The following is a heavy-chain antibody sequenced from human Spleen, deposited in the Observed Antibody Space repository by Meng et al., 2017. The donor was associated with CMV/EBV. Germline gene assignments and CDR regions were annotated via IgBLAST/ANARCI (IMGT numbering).Heavy chain of an antibody. J-gene: IGHJ5*02. CDR2: IYYSGST. V-gene: IGHV4-39*07. D-gene: IGHD3-22*01. CDR3: ATEDSSGYYFNWFDP. CDR1: GGSISSSSYY. Sequence: SETLSLTCTVSGGSISSSSYYWGWIRQPPGKGLEWIGSIYYSGSTYYNPSLKSRVTISVDTSKNQFSLKLSSVTAADTAVYYCATEDSSGYYFNWFDPWGQGTLVTVSS.